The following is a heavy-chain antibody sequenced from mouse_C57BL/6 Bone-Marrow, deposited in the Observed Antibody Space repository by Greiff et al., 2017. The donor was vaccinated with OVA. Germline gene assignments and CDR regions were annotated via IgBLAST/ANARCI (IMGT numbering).Heavy chain of an antibody. V-gene: IGHV3-8*01. CDR1: GYSITSDY. J-gene: IGHJ2*01. D-gene: IGHD1-1*01. CDR2: ISYSGST. CDR3: ARYPYYYGSSPKDYYFDY. Sequence: VQLKESGPGLAKPSQTLSLTCSVTGYSITSDYWNWIRKFPGNKLEYMGYISYSGSTYYNPSLKSRISITRDTSKNQYYLQLNSVTTEDTATYYCARYPYYYGSSPKDYYFDYWGQGTTLTVSS.